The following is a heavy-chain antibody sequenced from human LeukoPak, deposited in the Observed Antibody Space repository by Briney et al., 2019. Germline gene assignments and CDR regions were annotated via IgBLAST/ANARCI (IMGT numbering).Heavy chain of an antibody. CDR3: ARERDYDFWSGGESPAFDI. CDR1: GGSISNYY. V-gene: IGHV4-30-4*08. D-gene: IGHD3-3*01. CDR2: IYYSGST. J-gene: IGHJ3*02. Sequence: SETLSLTCTVSGGSISNYYWSWIRRPPGKGLEWIGYIYYSGSTYYNPSLKSRVTISVDTSKNQFSLKLSSVTAADTAVYYCARERDYDFWSGGESPAFDIWGQGTMVTVSS.